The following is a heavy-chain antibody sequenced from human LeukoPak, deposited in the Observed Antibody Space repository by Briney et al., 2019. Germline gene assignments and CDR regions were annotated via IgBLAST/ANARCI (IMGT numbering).Heavy chain of an antibody. CDR3: TTDPPIRTTEPKDY. CDR1: GFTFSNAW. Sequence: PGGSLRLSCAASGFTFSNAWMSWVRQAPEKGLEWVGRIKSKTDGGTTDYAAPVKGRFTISRGDSKNTLYLQMNSLKTEDTPVYYCTTDPPIRTTEPKDYWGQGTLVTVSS. J-gene: IGHJ4*02. CDR2: IKSKTDGGTT. V-gene: IGHV3-15*01. D-gene: IGHD4-17*01.